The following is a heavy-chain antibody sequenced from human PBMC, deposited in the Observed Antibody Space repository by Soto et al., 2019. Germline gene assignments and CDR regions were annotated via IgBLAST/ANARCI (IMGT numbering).Heavy chain of an antibody. Sequence: QVQLVQSGAEVKKPGSSVKVSCKASGGTFSSYAISWVRQALGQGLEWMGGIIPIFGTAYYAQKFQGRVTITADESTSTAYMELSSLRSEDTAVYYSARDNISYGDYGTYYYYYYGMDVWGQGTTVTVSS. CDR1: GGTFSSYA. D-gene: IGHD4-17*01. CDR2: IIPIFGTA. J-gene: IGHJ6*02. V-gene: IGHV1-69*01. CDR3: ARDNISYGDYGTYYYYYYGMDV.